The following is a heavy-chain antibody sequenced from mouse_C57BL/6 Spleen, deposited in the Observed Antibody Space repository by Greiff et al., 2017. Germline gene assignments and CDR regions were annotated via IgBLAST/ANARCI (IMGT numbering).Heavy chain of an antibody. Sequence: EVQRVESGAELVRPGASVKLSCTASGFNIKDDYMHWVKQRPEQGLEWIGWIDPENGDTEYASKFQGKATITADTSSNTAYLQLSSLTSEDTAVYYCTPTHWYFDVWGTGTTVTVSS. J-gene: IGHJ1*03. V-gene: IGHV14-4*01. CDR2: IDPENGDT. CDR1: GFNIKDDY. CDR3: TPTHWYFDV. D-gene: IGHD1-1*01.